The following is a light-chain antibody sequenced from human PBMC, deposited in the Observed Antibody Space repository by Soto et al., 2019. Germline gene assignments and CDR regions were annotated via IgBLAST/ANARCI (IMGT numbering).Light chain of an antibody. CDR1: QGIRNA. CDR2: AVS. J-gene: IGKJ1*01. CDR3: LQYITFPRT. Sequence: DIQMTQSPSSLSASVGDRVTITCRASQGIRNALNWYQKKPGKAPERLIYAVSTLQSGVPSRFSGSGSGTEFTLTLSSLQPEDFASYYCLQYITFPRTFGQGTKVEVK. V-gene: IGKV1-17*01.